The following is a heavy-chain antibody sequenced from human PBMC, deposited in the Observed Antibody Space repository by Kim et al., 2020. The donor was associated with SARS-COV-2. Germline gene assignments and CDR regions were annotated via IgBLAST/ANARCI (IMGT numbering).Heavy chain of an antibody. CDR3: AKDRGSAGFYAFDI. D-gene: IGHD6-25*01. Sequence: ADSVNGRFTISRDNAKNSLYLQMNSLRAEDTALYYCAKDRGSAGFYAFDIWGQGTMVTVSS. V-gene: IGHV3-9*01. J-gene: IGHJ3*02.